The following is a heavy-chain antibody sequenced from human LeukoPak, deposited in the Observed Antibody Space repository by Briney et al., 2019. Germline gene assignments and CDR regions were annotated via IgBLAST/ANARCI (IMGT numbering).Heavy chain of an antibody. J-gene: IGHJ4*02. V-gene: IGHV3-30*02. Sequence: GGSLRLSCAASGFTFSSYGMHWVRQAPGKGLEWVAFIRYDGSNKYYADSVKGRFTISRDNSKNTLYLQMNSLRSDDTAVYYCAREWDSYGYPYYFDYWGQGTLVTVSS. CDR1: GFTFSSYG. CDR3: AREWDSYGYPYYFDY. D-gene: IGHD5-18*01. CDR2: IRYDGSNK.